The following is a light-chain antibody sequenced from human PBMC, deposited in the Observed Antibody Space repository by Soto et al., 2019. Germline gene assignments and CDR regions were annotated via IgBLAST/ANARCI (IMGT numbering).Light chain of an antibody. CDR3: QQSYSVVYT. CDR1: QNIMTY. CDR2: SAS. V-gene: IGKV1-39*01. J-gene: IGKJ2*01. Sequence: IQMTQSPAALSASVGDRVTIACRASQNIMTYLNWYQQKPGKAPNLLIHSASSLQSGVPSRFGGSGSGTDFTLTISSLHPDDAATYCCQQSYSVVYTFGQGTKLEL.